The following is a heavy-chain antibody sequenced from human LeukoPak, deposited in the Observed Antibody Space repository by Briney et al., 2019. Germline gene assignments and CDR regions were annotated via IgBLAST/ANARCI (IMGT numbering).Heavy chain of an antibody. CDR3: ARDMNYDFWSGYTYYYMDV. D-gene: IGHD3-3*01. CDR2: ISSNSNTI. J-gene: IGHJ6*03. Sequence: PGGSLRLSCAASGFSFSSYVMNWVRQAPGKGLEWVSYISSNSNTIYYADSVKGRFTASRDNAKNSLYLQMYSLRAEDTAVYYCARDMNYDFWSGYTYYYMDVWGKGTTVTVSS. CDR1: GFSFSSYV. V-gene: IGHV3-48*04.